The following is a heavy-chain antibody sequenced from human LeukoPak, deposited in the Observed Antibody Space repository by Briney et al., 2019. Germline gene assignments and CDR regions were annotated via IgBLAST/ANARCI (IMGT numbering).Heavy chain of an antibody. D-gene: IGHD1-26*01. CDR1: GFTFSSYA. J-gene: IGHJ4*02. CDR3: ARDGSGGTYPGSYYLDY. Sequence: GGSLRLSCAASGFTFSSYAMHWVRQAPGKGLEWVAVISYDGSNKYYADSVKGRFTISRDNSKNTLYLQMNSLRAEDTAVYYCARDGSGGTYPGSYYLDYWGQGTLVTVSS. CDR2: ISYDGSNK. V-gene: IGHV3-30*04.